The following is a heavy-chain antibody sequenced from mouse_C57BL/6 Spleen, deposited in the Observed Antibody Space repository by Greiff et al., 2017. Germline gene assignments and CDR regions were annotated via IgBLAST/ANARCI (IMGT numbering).Heavy chain of an antibody. D-gene: IGHD1-1*01. J-gene: IGHJ2*01. CDR3: ARGNLTTVVPYYFDY. Sequence: DVKLVESGGGLVKPGGSLKLSCAASGFTFSSYAMSWVRQTPEKRLEWVATISDGGSYTYYPDNVKGRFTISRDDAKNNLYLQMSHLKSEDTAMYYCARGNLTTVVPYYFDYWGQGTTLTVSS. V-gene: IGHV5-4*03. CDR1: GFTFSSYA. CDR2: ISDGGSYT.